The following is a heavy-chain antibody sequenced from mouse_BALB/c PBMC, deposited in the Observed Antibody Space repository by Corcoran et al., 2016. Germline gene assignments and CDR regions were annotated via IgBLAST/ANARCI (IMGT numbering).Heavy chain of an antibody. CDR2: INPNNGGT. D-gene: IGHD1-1*01. V-gene: IGHV1-18*01. J-gene: IGHJ3*01. Sequence: EVLLQQSGPELVKPGASVKIPCKASGYTFTDYNMDWVKQSHGKSLEWIGDINPNNGGTIYNQKFKGKATLTVDKSSSTAYMELRSLTSEDTAVYYFASPLHPARFAYWGQGTLVTVSA. CDR1: GYTFTDYN. CDR3: ASPLHPARFAY.